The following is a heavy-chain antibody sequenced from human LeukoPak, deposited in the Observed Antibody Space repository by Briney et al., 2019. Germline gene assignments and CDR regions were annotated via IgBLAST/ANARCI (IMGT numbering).Heavy chain of an antibody. Sequence: GESLKISCKGSGYSFTSYWIGWVRQMPGKGLEWMGIIYPGDSDTRYSPSFQGHVTISADKSISTAFPQWSGLKASDTAMYYCARLEHSYDGSGRTYSAEYFQHWGQGTLVTVSS. CDR2: IYPGDSDT. D-gene: IGHD3-22*01. J-gene: IGHJ1*01. V-gene: IGHV5-51*01. CDR3: ARLEHSYDGSGRTYSAEYFQH. CDR1: GYSFTSYW.